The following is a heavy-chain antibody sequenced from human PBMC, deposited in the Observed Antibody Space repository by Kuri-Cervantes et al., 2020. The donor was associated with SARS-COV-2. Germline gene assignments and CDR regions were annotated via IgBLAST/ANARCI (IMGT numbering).Heavy chain of an antibody. V-gene: IGHV4-39*01. D-gene: IGHD6-19*01. Sequence: SETLSLTCTVSGGSITSSSYYWGWIRQPPGKGLEWIGNIYNSGSTYYNPSLKSRVTISVDTSKKQFSLKLSSVTAADTAMYYCVTSLPRSGWDGEDAFDIWGQGTMVTVSS. CDR3: VTSLPRSGWDGEDAFDI. J-gene: IGHJ3*02. CDR1: GGSITSSSYY. CDR2: IYNSGST.